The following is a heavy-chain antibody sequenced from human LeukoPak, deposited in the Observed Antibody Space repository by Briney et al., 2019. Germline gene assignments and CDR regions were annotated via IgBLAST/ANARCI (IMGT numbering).Heavy chain of an antibody. V-gene: IGHV3-21*01. Sequence: GGSLRLSCAASGFTFSSYSMNWVRQAPGKGLEWVSSISSSSSYIYYADSVKGRFTISRDNAKNSLYLQMNSLRAEDTAVYYCARDPGDYDFSYGMDVWGQGATVTVSS. CDR2: ISSSSSYI. CDR3: ARDPGDYDFSYGMDV. CDR1: GFTFSSYS. D-gene: IGHD3-3*01. J-gene: IGHJ6*02.